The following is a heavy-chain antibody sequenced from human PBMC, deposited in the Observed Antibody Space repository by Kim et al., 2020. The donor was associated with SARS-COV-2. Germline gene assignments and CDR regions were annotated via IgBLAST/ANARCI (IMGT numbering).Heavy chain of an antibody. CDR1: GGSISSYY. D-gene: IGHD1-26*01. CDR3: ARARDSGSYYSDS. CDR2: IYYSGST. V-gene: IGHV4-59*13. Sequence: SETLSLTCTVSGGSISSYYWSWIRQPPGKGLEWIEYIYYSGSTNYNPSLKSRVTISVDTSKNQFSLKLSSVTAADTAVYYCARARDSGSYYSDSWGQGTLVTVSS. J-gene: IGHJ4*02.